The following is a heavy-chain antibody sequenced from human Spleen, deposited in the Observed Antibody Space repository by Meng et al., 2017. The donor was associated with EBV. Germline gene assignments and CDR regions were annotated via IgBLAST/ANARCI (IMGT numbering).Heavy chain of an antibody. CDR3: ARIDGYSNFDY. Sequence: RLQEAGPGLVKPSGTLSLTCAVSGDSITYSNWWSWVRQPPGKGLEWIGEIYHSGSTNYNPSLKSRVTISVDKSKNQFSLKLTSVTAADTAVYYCARIDGYSNFDYWGQGTLVTVSS. J-gene: IGHJ4*02. CDR2: IYHSGST. V-gene: IGHV4-4*02. CDR1: GDSITYSNW. D-gene: IGHD5-24*01.